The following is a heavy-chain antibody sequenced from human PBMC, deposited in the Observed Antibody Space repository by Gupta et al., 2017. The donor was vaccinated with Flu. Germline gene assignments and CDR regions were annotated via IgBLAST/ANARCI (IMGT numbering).Heavy chain of an antibody. CDR3: AKEGLAAAGTIDY. CDR1: GLPFSSYA. CDR2: ISGSGGST. J-gene: IGHJ4*02. D-gene: IGHD6-13*01. V-gene: IGHV3-23*01. Sequence: EVQLLESGGGLVQPGGSLRPSCAASGLPFSSYAMSWVRQAPGKGLEWGSAISGSGGSTYYADSVKGRFTISRDNSKNTLYLQMNSLRAEDTAVYYCAKEGLAAAGTIDYWGQGTLVTVSS.